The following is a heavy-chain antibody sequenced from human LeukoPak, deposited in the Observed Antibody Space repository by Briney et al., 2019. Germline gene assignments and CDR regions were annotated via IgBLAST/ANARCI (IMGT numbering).Heavy chain of an antibody. CDR3: ARRGYSYGYWFDP. Sequence: SQTLSLTCTVSGGSISSGGYYWSWIRQYPGKGLEWIGYIYYSRSTAYNPSLKSRVTISVNTTKNQFSLKLSSVTAADTAGYYCARRGYSYGYWFDPWGQGTLVTVSS. CDR1: GGSISSGGYY. CDR2: IYYSRST. J-gene: IGHJ5*01. V-gene: IGHV4-31*03. D-gene: IGHD5-18*01.